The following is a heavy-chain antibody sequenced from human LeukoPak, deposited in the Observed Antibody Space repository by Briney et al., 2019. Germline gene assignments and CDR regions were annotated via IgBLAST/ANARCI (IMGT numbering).Heavy chain of an antibody. CDR3: ARAYCSGGSCYSFDY. V-gene: IGHV1-2*02. D-gene: IGHD2-15*01. CDR1: GYTFTGYY. CDR2: INPNSGGT. J-gene: IGHJ4*02. Sequence: ASVEVSCKASGYTFTGYYMHWVRQAPGQGLGWMGWINPNSGGTNYAQKFQGRVTMTRDTSISTAYMELSRLRSDDTAVYYCARAYCSGGSCYSFDYWGQGTLVTVSS.